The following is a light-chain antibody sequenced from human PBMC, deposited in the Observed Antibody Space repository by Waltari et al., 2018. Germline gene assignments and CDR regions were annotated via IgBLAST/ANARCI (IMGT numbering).Light chain of an antibody. CDR2: GNS. CDR3: QSYASSLSGVV. V-gene: IGLV1-40*01. J-gene: IGLJ2*01. Sequence: SVLTQPPSVSAAPGQRVTIDCTGSSSTIGARYAVQWYQQLPGTAPNLLIYGNSARPSGVPDRFSGSKSGTSASLAITGLQAEDEADYYCQSYASSLSGVVFGGGTKLTVL. CDR1: SSTIGARYA.